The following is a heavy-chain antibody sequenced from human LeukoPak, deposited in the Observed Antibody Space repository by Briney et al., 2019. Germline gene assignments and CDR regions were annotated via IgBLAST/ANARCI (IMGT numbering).Heavy chain of an antibody. CDR3: ASGLGELGFDY. V-gene: IGHV1-69*05. D-gene: IGHD3-10*01. J-gene: IGHJ4*02. CDR1: GGTFSSYA. CDR2: IIPIFGTA. Sequence: SVKVSCKASGGTFSSYAISWVRQAPGQGLEWMGGIIPIFGTANYEQKFQGRVTITTDESTSTAYMELSSLRSEDTAVYYCASGLGELGFDYWGQGTLVTVSS.